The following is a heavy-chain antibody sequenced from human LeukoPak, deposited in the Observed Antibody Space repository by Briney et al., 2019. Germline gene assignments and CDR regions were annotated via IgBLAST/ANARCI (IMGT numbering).Heavy chain of an antibody. Sequence: SETLSLTCTVSGGSISSSSYYWGWIRQPPGKGLECIGSIYHSGSTNYNPSLKSRVTISVDKSKNQFSLKLSSVTAADTAVYYCARYDVGWYYFDYWGQGTLVTVSS. CDR2: IYHSGST. CDR3: ARYDVGWYYFDY. CDR1: GGSISSSSYY. V-gene: IGHV4-39*07. D-gene: IGHD6-19*01. J-gene: IGHJ4*02.